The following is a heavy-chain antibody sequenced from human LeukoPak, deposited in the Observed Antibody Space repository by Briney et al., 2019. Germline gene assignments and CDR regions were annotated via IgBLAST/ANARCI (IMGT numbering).Heavy chain of an antibody. CDR1: GFTFSSYA. D-gene: IGHD3-9*01. CDR3: AKGRYYDSGNAFDI. J-gene: IGHJ3*02. CDR2: IRSSGEST. V-gene: IGHV3-23*01. Sequence: PGGSLRLSCAASGFTFSSYAINWVRQAPGRGLEWVSVIRSSGESTYYADSVKGRFTISRDNSKNTLYLQMNSLRAEDTAVYYCAKGRYYDSGNAFDIWGQGTLVTVSS.